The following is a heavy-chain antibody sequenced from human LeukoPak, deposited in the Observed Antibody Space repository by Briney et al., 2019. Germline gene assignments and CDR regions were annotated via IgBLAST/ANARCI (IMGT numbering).Heavy chain of an antibody. J-gene: IGHJ4*02. CDR3: ARAAAGYYFDY. V-gene: IGHV4-59*08. CDR1: GGSISSYY. Sequence: SETLSLTCTVSGGSISSYYWSWIRQPPWKGLEWIGYIYYSGSTNYNPSLKSRVTISVDTSKNQFSLKLSSVTAADTAVYYCARAAAGYYFDYWGQGTLVTVSS. CDR2: IYYSGST. D-gene: IGHD6-13*01.